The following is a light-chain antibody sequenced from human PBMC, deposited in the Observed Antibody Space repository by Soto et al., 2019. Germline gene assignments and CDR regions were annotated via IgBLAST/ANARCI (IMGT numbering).Light chain of an antibody. CDR3: QQSYTTPWT. V-gene: IGKV3-15*01. J-gene: IGKJ1*01. CDR1: QSVSSN. Sequence: EIVMTQSPATLSVSPGERATLSCRASQSVSSNLAWYQQKPGQAPRLLIYAASSLESGVPSRFSGSGFGTDFTLTISTLQPEDFATYSCQQSYTTPWTFGQGTKVEIK. CDR2: AAS.